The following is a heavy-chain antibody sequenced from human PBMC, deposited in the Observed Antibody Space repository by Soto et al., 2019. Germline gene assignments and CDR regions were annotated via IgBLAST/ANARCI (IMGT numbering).Heavy chain of an antibody. J-gene: IGHJ3*02. D-gene: IGHD2-15*01. CDR2: ISSSSSTI. CDR1: GFTFSSYS. CDR3: ARWSDIERVAPGYAFDI. Sequence: GGSLRLSCAASGFTFSSYSMNWVRQAPGKGLEWVSYISSSSSTIYYADSVKGRFTISRDNAKNSLYLQMNSLRAEDTAVYYCARWSDIERVAPGYAFDIWGQGTMVTVSS. V-gene: IGHV3-48*04.